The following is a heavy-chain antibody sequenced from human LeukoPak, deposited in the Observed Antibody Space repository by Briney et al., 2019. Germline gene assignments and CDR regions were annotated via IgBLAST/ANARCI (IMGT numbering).Heavy chain of an antibody. CDR1: GYTFNNFD. V-gene: IGHV1-8*01. J-gene: IGHJ3*02. D-gene: IGHD6-13*01. CDR2: MNPDTGNS. CDR3: ARGVTAAGDAFDI. Sequence: ASVKVSCKASGYTFNNFDIAWVRQATGQGLEWMGWMNPDTGNSGYTQKFQGRVTITRNISISTAYMELSSLRSEDTAVYYCARGVTAAGDAFDIWGQGTMVTVSS.